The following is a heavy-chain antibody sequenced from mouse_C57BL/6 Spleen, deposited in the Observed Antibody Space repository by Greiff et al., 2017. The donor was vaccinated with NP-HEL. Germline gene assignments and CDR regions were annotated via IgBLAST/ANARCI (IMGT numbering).Heavy chain of an antibody. D-gene: IGHD3-3*01. J-gene: IGHJ2*01. Sequence: VQLQESGAELARPGASVKLSCKASGYTFTSYGISWVKQRTRQGLAWIGEIYPRSGNTYYNEKFKGKATLTADKSSSTAYMELRSLTSEDSAVYFCARGAGREVDYWGQGTTPTVSS. CDR2: IYPRSGNT. V-gene: IGHV1-81*01. CDR3: ARGAGREVDY. CDR1: GYTFTSYG.